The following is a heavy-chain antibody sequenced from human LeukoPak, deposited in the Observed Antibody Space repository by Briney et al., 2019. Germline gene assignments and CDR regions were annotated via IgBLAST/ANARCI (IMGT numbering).Heavy chain of an antibody. CDR2: IRYDGSNK. CDR1: GFTFSSYG. J-gene: IGHJ4*02. CDR3: ASLWFGELFGFDY. V-gene: IGHV3-30*02. Sequence: GGSLRLPCAASGFTFSSYGMHWVRQAPGKGLEWVAFIRYDGSNKYYADSVKGRFTISRDNSKNTLYLQMDSLRAEDTAVYYCASLWFGELFGFDYWGQGTLVTVSS. D-gene: IGHD3-10*01.